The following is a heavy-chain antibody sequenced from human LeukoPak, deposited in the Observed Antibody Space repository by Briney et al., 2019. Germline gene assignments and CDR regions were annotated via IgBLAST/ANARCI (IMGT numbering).Heavy chain of an antibody. Sequence: SQTLSLTCTVSGDSISSGGYYWSWIRQHPGKGLEWIGYIYYTGSTSYNPSLKSRVSISGDTSKNQSSLKLSSVTAADTAVYYCASRVVYGDYLDYWGQGTLVTVSS. V-gene: IGHV4-31*03. J-gene: IGHJ4*01. CDR2: IYYTGST. CDR1: GDSISSGGYY. CDR3: ASRVVYGDYLDY. D-gene: IGHD4-17*01.